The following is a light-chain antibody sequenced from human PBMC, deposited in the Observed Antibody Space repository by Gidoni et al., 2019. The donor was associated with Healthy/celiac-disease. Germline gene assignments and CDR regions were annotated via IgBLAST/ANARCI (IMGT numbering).Light chain of an antibody. Sequence: QAVVTQEPSLTVSPGGTVTLTCGSSTGAVTSGHYPYWFQQKPGQAPRTLIYDTSNKHSWTPARFSGSLLGGKAALTRSGAQPEDEAEYYCLLSYSGARPVVFGGGTKLTV. CDR2: DTS. V-gene: IGLV7-46*01. CDR1: TGAVTSGHY. CDR3: LLSYSGARPVV. J-gene: IGLJ2*01.